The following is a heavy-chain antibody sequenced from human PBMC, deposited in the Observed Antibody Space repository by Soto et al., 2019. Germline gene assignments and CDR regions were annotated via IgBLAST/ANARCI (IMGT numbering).Heavy chain of an antibody. Sequence: GGSLRLSCAGSGFTFNTYWMHWVRQAPGKGLVWVSRIDSDGTKTSYADSVKGRFTISRDNAKNTVYLQMNSLRAEDTAVYYCATVATNSYNWLDPWGQGTLVTVSS. CDR1: GFTFNTYW. CDR3: ATVATNSYNWLDP. D-gene: IGHD5-12*01. V-gene: IGHV3-74*01. J-gene: IGHJ5*02. CDR2: IDSDGTKT.